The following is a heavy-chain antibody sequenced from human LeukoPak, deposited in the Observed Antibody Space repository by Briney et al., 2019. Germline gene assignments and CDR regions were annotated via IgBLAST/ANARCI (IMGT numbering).Heavy chain of an antibody. CDR3: ARLTSFADLLTATRRSWFDP. CDR1: GYSFSSFW. V-gene: IGHV5-51*01. Sequence: GESLKISCKGSGYSFSSFWIAWVRQMPGKGLEWVRIIFPGDSDSRYRPSLQGQVTISVDKSIDTAFLQWSSLKASDSAIYYCARLTSFADLLTATRRSWFDPWGQGTLVTVSS. J-gene: IGHJ5*02. D-gene: IGHD2-21*02. CDR2: IFPGDSDS.